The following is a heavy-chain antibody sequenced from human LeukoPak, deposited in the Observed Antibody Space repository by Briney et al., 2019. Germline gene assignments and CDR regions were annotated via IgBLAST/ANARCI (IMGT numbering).Heavy chain of an antibody. Sequence: ASVKVSCKASGYTLSSFGITWVRQAPGQGLEWMGWISTYNGNTNYAQKFQGRVTMTTDTSTSTGYMELRSLRSDDTAVYYCARALAGGDYVSPDYWGQGTLVTVSS. CDR3: ARALAGGDYVSPDY. CDR1: GYTLSSFG. D-gene: IGHD4-17*01. CDR2: ISTYNGNT. V-gene: IGHV1-18*01. J-gene: IGHJ4*02.